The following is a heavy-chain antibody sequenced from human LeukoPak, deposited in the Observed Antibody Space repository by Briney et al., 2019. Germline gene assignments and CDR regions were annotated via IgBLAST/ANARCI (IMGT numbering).Heavy chain of an antibody. CDR3: AREGDSGGWHGAFDI. Sequence: GGSLRLSCAASGFTFSSYWMHWVRQAPGKGLVWVSRINTDGSSTSYADSVKGRFTISRDNAKNTLYLQMNSLRAEDTAVYYCAREGDSGGWHGAFDIWGQGTMVTVSS. CDR2: INTDGSST. CDR1: GFTFSSYW. J-gene: IGHJ3*02. D-gene: IGHD6-19*01. V-gene: IGHV3-74*01.